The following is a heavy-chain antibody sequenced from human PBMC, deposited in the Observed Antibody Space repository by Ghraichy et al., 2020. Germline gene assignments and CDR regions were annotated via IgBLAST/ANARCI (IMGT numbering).Heavy chain of an antibody. CDR2: IYYSGRT. D-gene: IGHD6-6*01. V-gene: IGHV4-31*03. CDR1: GGSISSGGYY. CDR3: TRDQYSNSYYYYGMDV. J-gene: IGHJ6*02. Sequence: SETLSLTCTVSGGSISSGGYYWSWVRQLPGKGLEWIGYIYYSGRTYYNPSLKSRVTISLDTSKNQFSLKLISVTAADTAVYYCTRDQYSNSYYYYGMDVWGQGTTVTVSS.